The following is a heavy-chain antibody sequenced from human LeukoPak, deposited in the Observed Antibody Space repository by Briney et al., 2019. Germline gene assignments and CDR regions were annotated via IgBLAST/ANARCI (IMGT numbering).Heavy chain of an antibody. J-gene: IGHJ4*02. Sequence: GGSLRLSCAASGFTFSGFYMSWVRQAPGKGLEWVSVIYSGGGTYYGASVKGRFTISRDDSRNTVYLQMNSLRAEDTAVYYCARDSAYWGQGTLVTVSS. CDR1: GFTFSGFY. CDR3: ARDSAY. D-gene: IGHD1-26*01. V-gene: IGHV3-66*01. CDR2: IYSGGGT.